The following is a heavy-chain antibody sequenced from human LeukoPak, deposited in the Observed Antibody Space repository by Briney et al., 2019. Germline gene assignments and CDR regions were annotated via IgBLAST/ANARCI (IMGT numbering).Heavy chain of an antibody. Sequence: GGSLRLSCAASGFTFSSYAMSWVRQAPGKGLEWVPAISGSGGSTYYADSVKGRFTISRDNSKNTLYLQMNSVRAEDTAVYYGARATGSPDYWGQGTPVTVSS. CDR1: GFTFSSYA. D-gene: IGHD3-9*01. V-gene: IGHV3-23*01. CDR3: ARATGSPDY. CDR2: ISGSGGST. J-gene: IGHJ4*02.